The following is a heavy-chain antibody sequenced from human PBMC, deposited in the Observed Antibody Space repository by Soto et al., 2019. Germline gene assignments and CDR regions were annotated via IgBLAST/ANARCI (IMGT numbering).Heavy chain of an antibody. Sequence: GGSLRLSCAASGFTFSIYNMNWVRQAPGKGLEWVSSISSTSSYIYFADSVKGRFTISRDNAENSLYLQMNSLRAEDTAVYYCARVASSGWYGLDYWGQGTLVTVSS. CDR2: ISSTSSYI. CDR1: GFTFSIYN. CDR3: ARVASSGWYGLDY. J-gene: IGHJ4*02. V-gene: IGHV3-21*01. D-gene: IGHD6-19*01.